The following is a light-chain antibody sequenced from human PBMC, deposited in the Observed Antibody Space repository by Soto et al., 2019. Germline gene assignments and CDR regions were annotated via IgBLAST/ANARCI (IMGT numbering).Light chain of an antibody. CDR3: SSYTTSTTVV. V-gene: IGLV2-14*03. J-gene: IGLJ1*01. CDR2: EVS. Sequence: QSALTQPASVFGSPGQSITFSCTGTSSDVGGYNFVSWYQQHPGKAPKPMIYEVSSRPSGVSNRFSGSKSGNTASLTISGLQPEDEADYYCSSYTTSTTVVFGTGTKATVL. CDR1: SSDVGGYNF.